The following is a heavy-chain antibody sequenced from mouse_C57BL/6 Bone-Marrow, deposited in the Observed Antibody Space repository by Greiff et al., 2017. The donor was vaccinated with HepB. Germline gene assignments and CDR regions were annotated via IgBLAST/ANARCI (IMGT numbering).Heavy chain of an antibody. CDR3: ARGEDGDSLYAMDY. V-gene: IGHV3-6*01. CDR2: ISYDGSN. Sequence: EVQLQESGPGLVKPSQSLSLTCSVTGYSITSGYYWNWIRQFPGNKLEWMGYISYDGSNNYNPSLNNRISITRDTSKNQFFLKLNSVTTEDTATYYCARGEDGDSLYAMDYWGQGTSVTVSS. CDR1: GYSITSGYY. D-gene: IGHD2-13*01. J-gene: IGHJ4*01.